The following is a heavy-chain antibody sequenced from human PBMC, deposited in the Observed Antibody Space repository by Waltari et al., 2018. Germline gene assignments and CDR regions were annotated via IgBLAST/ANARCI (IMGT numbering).Heavy chain of an antibody. CDR3: ARGGSSSSGWFDP. J-gene: IGHJ5*02. CDR1: GRSISSYS. V-gene: IGHV4-59*01. D-gene: IGHD6-6*01. CDR2: IYYSGGT. Sequence: QVQLQESGPGLVKPSETLSLTCTVPGRSISSYSSRWIRQPPVKGLEWIGYIYYSGGTNYNPSLKSRVTISVDTSKNQFSLKLSSVTAADTAVYYCARGGSSSSGWFDPWGQGTLVTVSS.